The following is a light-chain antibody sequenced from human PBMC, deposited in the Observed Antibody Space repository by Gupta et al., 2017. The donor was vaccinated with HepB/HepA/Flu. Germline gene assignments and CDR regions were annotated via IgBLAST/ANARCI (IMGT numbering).Light chain of an antibody. CDR1: QSVSSN. J-gene: IGKJ1*01. Sequence: EIVMTQSPATLSVSPGERATPSFRVSQSVSSNLDWYQQKPVQAPRLLIYCASTRATGIPARFRGSGSGTEFTLTISSRQSEDFAVYYCQQYNNWPPTFGQGTKVEIK. CDR2: CAS. CDR3: QQYNNWPPT. V-gene: IGKV3-15*01.